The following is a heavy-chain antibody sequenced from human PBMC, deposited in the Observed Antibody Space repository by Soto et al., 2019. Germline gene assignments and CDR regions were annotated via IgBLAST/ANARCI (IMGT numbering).Heavy chain of an antibody. J-gene: IGHJ4*02. V-gene: IGHV1-18*01. CDR3: ARDSPPVDY. CDR1: GYTFTNYG. CDR2: ISAYNGNT. Sequence: QVQLVQSGAEVKKPGASVKVSCKASGYTFTNYGISWVRQAPGQGLEWMGWISAYNGNTKYAQKLQGRVTMTTHTSTRTAYMELRRLRPDDTAVHCSARDSPPVDYWGQGTLVTVSS.